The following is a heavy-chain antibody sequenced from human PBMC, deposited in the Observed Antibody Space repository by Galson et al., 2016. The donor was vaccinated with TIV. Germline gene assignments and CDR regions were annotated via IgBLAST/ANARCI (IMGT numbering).Heavy chain of an antibody. CDR1: GGFINSGGYY. D-gene: IGHD4-17*01. J-gene: IGHJ3*02. CDR2: IYFSGTT. Sequence: TLSLTCTVSGGFINSGGYYWSWLRQHPGKGLEWIGYIYFSGTTQYNPSLKSRVTISVDTSKPQFSLNLSSVTAADTAVYYCARDKNDYGVDAFDIWGQGTMVIVSS. V-gene: IGHV4-31*03. CDR3: ARDKNDYGVDAFDI.